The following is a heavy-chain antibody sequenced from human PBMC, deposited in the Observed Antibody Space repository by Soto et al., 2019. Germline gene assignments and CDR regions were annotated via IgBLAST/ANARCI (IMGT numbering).Heavy chain of an antibody. Sequence: PGGSLRLSCAASGFTFSSYGMHWVRQAPSKGLEWVAVISYDGSNKYYADSVKGRFTISRDNSKNTLYLQMNSLRAEDTAVYYCAKENGYSSSWFEFDYWGQGTLVTVSS. CDR3: AKENGYSSSWFEFDY. D-gene: IGHD6-13*01. J-gene: IGHJ4*02. V-gene: IGHV3-30*18. CDR1: GFTFSSYG. CDR2: ISYDGSNK.